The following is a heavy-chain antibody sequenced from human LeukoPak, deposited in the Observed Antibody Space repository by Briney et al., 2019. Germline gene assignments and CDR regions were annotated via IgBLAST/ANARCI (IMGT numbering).Heavy chain of an antibody. CDR1: GFTFSSYA. D-gene: IGHD6-19*01. V-gene: IGHV3-23*01. J-gene: IGHJ4*02. CDR3: AKTHASGWNFDY. CDR2: IRYSGSDT. Sequence: GGSLRLSCAASGFTFSSYAMSWVRQAPGKGLEWVSLIRYSGSDTYYADSVKGRITISRDNSKNTLYLQMNSLRAEDTAVYYCAKTHASGWNFDYWGQGTLVTVSS.